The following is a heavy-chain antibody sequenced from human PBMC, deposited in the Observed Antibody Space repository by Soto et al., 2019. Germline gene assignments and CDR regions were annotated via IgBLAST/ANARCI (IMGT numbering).Heavy chain of an antibody. CDR3: ARADYWYFDL. J-gene: IGHJ2*01. CDR2: IYYSGST. Sequence: SETLSLTCTVSDGTISNYYWSWIRQHPGKGLEWIGYIYYSGSTNYNPSLKSRVTISVDTSKNQFSLKLSSVTAADTAVYYCARADYWYFDLWGRGTLVTVSS. V-gene: IGHV4-59*01. CDR1: DGTISNYY.